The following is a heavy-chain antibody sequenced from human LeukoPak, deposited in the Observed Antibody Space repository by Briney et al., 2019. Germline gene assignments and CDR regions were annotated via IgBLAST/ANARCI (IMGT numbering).Heavy chain of an antibody. Sequence: PGGSLRLSCAASGFTFSSYGMHWVRQAPGKGLEWVSAISGSGGSTYYADSVKGRFTISRDNSKNTLYLQMNSLRAEDTAVYYCAKDHRGSSWPIDYWGQGTLVTVSS. D-gene: IGHD6-13*01. CDR1: GFTFSSYG. CDR3: AKDHRGSSWPIDY. V-gene: IGHV3-23*01. J-gene: IGHJ4*02. CDR2: ISGSGGST.